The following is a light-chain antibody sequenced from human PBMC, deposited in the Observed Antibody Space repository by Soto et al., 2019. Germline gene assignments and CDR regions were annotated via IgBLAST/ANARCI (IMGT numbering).Light chain of an antibody. Sequence: QSALTQPPSASGSPGQSVTISCTGTSSDVGGYNYVSWYQQYPGRAPKLMIYEVTKRSSGVPDRFSGSKSGNTASLTVFGLQAEDEVDYYCSSYAASNNFYFVFGGGTKLTVL. V-gene: IGLV2-8*01. CDR2: EVT. CDR1: SSDVGGYNY. J-gene: IGLJ3*02. CDR3: SSYAASNNFYFV.